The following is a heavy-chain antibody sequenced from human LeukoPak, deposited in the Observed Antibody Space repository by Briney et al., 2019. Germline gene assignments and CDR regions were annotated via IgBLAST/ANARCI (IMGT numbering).Heavy chain of an antibody. CDR2: ISSSGSTI. J-gene: IGHJ4*02. Sequence: GGSLRLSCAASGCTFSDYYMSWIRQAPGKGREGVSYISSSGSTIYYADSVKGRFTISRDNAKNSLYLQMNSLRAEDTAVYYCARAYDFWSGYYNYFDYWGQGTLVTVSS. CDR1: GCTFSDYY. V-gene: IGHV3-11*01. CDR3: ARAYDFWSGYYNYFDY. D-gene: IGHD3-3*01.